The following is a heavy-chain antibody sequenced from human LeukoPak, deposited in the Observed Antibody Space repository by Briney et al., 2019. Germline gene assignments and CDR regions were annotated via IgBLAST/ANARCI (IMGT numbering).Heavy chain of an antibody. Sequence: SETLSLTCTVSGGSISSYYWSWIRQPPGKGLEWIGYIYYSGSTNYNPSLKSRVTISVDTSKNQFSLKLSSVTVADTAVYYCARDTRGSGSYYNWFDPWGQGTLVTVSS. V-gene: IGHV4-59*01. CDR3: ARDTRGSGSYYNWFDP. CDR2: IYYSGST. J-gene: IGHJ5*02. CDR1: GGSISSYY. D-gene: IGHD3-10*01.